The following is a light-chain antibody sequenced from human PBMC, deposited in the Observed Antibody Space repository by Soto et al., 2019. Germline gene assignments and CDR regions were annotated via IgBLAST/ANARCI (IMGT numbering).Light chain of an antibody. CDR3: QQRSNWTWT. V-gene: IGKV3-11*01. CDR2: DTS. J-gene: IGKJ1*01. CDR1: QSVSNF. Sequence: EIVLTQSPATLSLSPGERATLSCRASQSVSNFLAWYQQKPGQAHRLLISDTSNRANCIPGRFSGSGSGTDVSVTISSLESEGCAVYYCQQRSNWTWTFGQGTKVEIK.